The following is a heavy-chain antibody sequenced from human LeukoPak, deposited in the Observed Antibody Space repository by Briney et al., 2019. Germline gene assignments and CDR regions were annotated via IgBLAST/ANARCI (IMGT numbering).Heavy chain of an antibody. CDR3: ARDREAARPPYNWFDP. CDR1: GFTFSSYS. J-gene: IGHJ5*02. D-gene: IGHD6-6*01. Sequence: GGSLRLSCAASGFTFSSYSMNWVRQAPGKGLEWVSYISSSSSYIYYADSVKGRFTISRDNAKNSLYLQMNSLRAEDTAVYYCARDREAARPPYNWFDPWGQGTLVTVSS. V-gene: IGHV3-21*05. CDR2: ISSSSSYI.